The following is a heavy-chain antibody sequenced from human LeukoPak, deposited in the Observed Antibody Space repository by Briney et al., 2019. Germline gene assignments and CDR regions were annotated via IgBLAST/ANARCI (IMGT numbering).Heavy chain of an antibody. CDR2: ISSSSSYI. CDR3: ARDGLDGYNSGWYPEY. J-gene: IGHJ4*02. V-gene: IGHV3-21*01. Sequence: GSLRLSCAPSGFTFSSYSMHWVRQAPGKGLEWVSSISSSSSYIYYADSVKGRFTISRDNAKNSLYLQMNSLRGEDTAVYYCARDGLDGYNSGWYPEYWGQGTLVTVSS. CDR1: GFTFSSYS. D-gene: IGHD6-19*01.